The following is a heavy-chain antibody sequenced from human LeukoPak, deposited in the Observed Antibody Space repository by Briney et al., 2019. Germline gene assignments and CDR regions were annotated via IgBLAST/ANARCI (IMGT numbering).Heavy chain of an antibody. CDR2: ISYGGSNK. CDR3: ARGEAVAELIFDY. J-gene: IGHJ4*02. V-gene: IGHV3-30*04. CDR1: GFTFSSYA. D-gene: IGHD6-19*01. Sequence: GRSLRLSCAASGFTFSSYAMHWVRQAPGKGLEWVAVISYGGSNKYYADSVKGRFTISRDNSKNTLYLQMNSLRAEDTAVYYCARGEAVAELIFDYWGQGTLVTVSS.